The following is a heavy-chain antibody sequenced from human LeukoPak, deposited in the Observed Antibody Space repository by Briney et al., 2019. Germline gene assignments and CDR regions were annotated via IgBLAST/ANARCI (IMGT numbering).Heavy chain of an antibody. J-gene: IGHJ5*02. CDR1: GFSLSTSGVG. D-gene: IGHD3-3*01. V-gene: IGHV2-5*01. CDR2: IYWNDDK. Sequence: ESGPTLVKPTQTLTLTCTFSGFSLSTSGVGVGWIRQPPGKALEWLALIYWNDDKRYSPSLKSRLTITKDTSKNQVVLTMTNMDPVDTATYYCAHRHGIFGVAPLDPWGQGTLVTVSS. CDR3: AHRHGIFGVAPLDP.